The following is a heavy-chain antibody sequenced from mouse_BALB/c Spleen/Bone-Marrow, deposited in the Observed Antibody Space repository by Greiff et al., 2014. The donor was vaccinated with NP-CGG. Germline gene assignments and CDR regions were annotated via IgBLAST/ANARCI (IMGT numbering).Heavy chain of an antibody. D-gene: IGHD2-13*01. J-gene: IGHJ3*01. CDR1: GFNIKDTY. Sequence: EVMLVESGAELVKPGASVKLSCTASGFNIKDTYMHWVKQRPEQGLEWIGRIDPANGNTKYDPKFQGKATITADTSSNTAYLQLSSLRTEDAAVYYCARSGGNGDYLAWFAYWGQGTLVTVSA. CDR3: ARSGGNGDYLAWFAY. CDR2: IDPANGNT. V-gene: IGHV14-3*02.